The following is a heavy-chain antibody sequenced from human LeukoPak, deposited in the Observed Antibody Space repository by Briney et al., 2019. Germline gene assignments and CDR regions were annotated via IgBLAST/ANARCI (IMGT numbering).Heavy chain of an antibody. CDR3: ARDHPGVAVAVYFDY. CDR1: GYTFSSYE. CDR2: ISSSSSTI. V-gene: IGHV3-48*01. D-gene: IGHD6-19*01. Sequence: GGSLRLSCAASGYTFSSYEMNWVRQAPGKGLEWVSYISSSSSTIYYADSVKGRFTISRDNAKNSLYLQMNSLRAEDTAVYYCARDHPGVAVAVYFDYWGQGTLVTVSS. J-gene: IGHJ4*02.